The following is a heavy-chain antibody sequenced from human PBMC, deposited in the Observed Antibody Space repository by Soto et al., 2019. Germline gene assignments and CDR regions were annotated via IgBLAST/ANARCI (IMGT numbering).Heavy chain of an antibody. Sequence: QVQLVESGGGVVQPGRSLRLSCAASGFTFGTFGMHWVRQAPGKGLERVAVISYHRSRQYYTDSVKGRFTISRDNSKNTLYLQMNNLRPDDTAVYYCAKDLRRFVVGVEAPPNYFFDSWGQGTLVTVSS. CDR1: GFTFGTFG. D-gene: IGHD2-21*01. CDR2: ISYHRSRQ. V-gene: IGHV3-30*18. J-gene: IGHJ4*02. CDR3: AKDLRRFVVGVEAPPNYFFDS.